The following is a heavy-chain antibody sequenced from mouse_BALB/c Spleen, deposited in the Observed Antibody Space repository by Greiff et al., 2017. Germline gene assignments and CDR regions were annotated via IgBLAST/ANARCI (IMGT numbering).Heavy chain of an antibody. CDR1: GFSLTSYG. Sequence: VQRVESGPGLVAPSQSLSITCTVSGFSLTSYGVHWVRQPPGKGLEWLGVIWAGGSTNYNSALMSRLSISKDNSKSQVFLKMNSLQTDDTAMYYCARDHGNYVGWYFDVWGEGTTVTVSS. D-gene: IGHD2-1*01. CDR2: IWAGGST. CDR3: ARDHGNYVGWYFDV. J-gene: IGHJ1*01. V-gene: IGHV2-9*02.